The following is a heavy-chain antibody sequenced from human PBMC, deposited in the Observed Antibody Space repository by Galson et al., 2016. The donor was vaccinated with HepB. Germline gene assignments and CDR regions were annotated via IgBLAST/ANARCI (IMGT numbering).Heavy chain of an antibody. J-gene: IGHJ4*02. V-gene: IGHV3-21*01. CDR2: ITTGGKNT. CDR1: GFTFNSHS. CDR3: ARSLSGFSYGKIDF. Sequence: SLRLSCAGSGFTFNSHSMNWVRQAPGKGLEWVSSITTGGKNTYYADSVKGRFTISRDSANPSLYLQMDSLRVEDTAVYYCARSLSGFSYGKIDFWGQGTLVTVSS. D-gene: IGHD5-18*01.